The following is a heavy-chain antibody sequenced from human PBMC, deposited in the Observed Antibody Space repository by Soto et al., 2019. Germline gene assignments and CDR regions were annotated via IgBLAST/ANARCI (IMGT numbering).Heavy chain of an antibody. V-gene: IGHV3-30*18. Sequence: QVQPVESGGGVVQPGRSLRLSCVASGFTFSSYGMHWVRQAPGKGLEWVAIISYDGSNTYYADSVKGRFTISRDNSKNTLYLQMNSLRDEDTSVYYCAKEGGLSGSYYISSSYYYDYWGQGTLVTVSS. CDR2: ISYDGSNT. J-gene: IGHJ4*02. D-gene: IGHD1-26*01. CDR1: GFTFSSYG. CDR3: AKEGGLSGSYYISSSYYYDY.